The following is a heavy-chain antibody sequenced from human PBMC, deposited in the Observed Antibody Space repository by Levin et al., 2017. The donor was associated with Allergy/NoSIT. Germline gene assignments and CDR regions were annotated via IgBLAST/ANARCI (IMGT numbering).Heavy chain of an antibody. J-gene: IGHJ5*02. Sequence: LSLTCAASGFTFNTYVMNWVRQAPGKGLEWVSSISSSSTYVYYADSVKGRFTISRDNAKNSLYLQISSLRAEDTAVYYCARGGRSIAARTNWFDPWGQGTLVTVSS. CDR1: GFTFNTYV. V-gene: IGHV3-21*01. CDR2: ISSSSTYV. CDR3: ARGGRSIAARTNWFDP. D-gene: IGHD6-6*01.